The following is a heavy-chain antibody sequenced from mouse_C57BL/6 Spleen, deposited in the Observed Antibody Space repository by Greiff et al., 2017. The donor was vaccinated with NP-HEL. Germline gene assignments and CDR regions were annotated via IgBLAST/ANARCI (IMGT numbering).Heavy chain of an antibody. J-gene: IGHJ1*03. V-gene: IGHV1-20*01. Sequence: EVQLQQSGPELVKPGDSVKISCKASGYSFTGYFMNWVMQSHGKSLEWIGRINPYNGDTFYNQKFKGKATLTVDKSSSTAHMELRSLTSEVSAVYYCARENIDYGKSSYWYFDVWGTGTTVTVSS. CDR2: INPYNGDT. D-gene: IGHD2-1*01. CDR1: GYSFTGYF. CDR3: ARENIDYGKSSYWYFDV.